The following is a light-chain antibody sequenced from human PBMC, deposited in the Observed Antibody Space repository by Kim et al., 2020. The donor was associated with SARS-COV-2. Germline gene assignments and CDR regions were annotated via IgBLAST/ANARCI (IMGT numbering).Light chain of an antibody. CDR2: GDN. Sequence: GQSITISCSGTNNDVGSHDLVSWYQHHPGTATKLVIYGDNQRPSGVSSRFSGSKSGNTASLTISGLQPEDEADYHCCSYANGGTWVFGGGTKVTVL. CDR3: CSYANGGTWV. J-gene: IGLJ3*02. V-gene: IGLV2-23*01. CDR1: NNDVGSHDL.